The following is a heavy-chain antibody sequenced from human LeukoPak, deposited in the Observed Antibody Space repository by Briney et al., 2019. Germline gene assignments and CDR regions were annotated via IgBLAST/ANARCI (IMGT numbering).Heavy chain of an antibody. J-gene: IGHJ4*02. CDR3: TRTVNSASDF. Sequence: GRSLRLSCAASGFTFSSYGMHWVRQAPGKGLEWVAVISYDGSNKYYADSVKGRFTISRDNAKTSLFLQMNSLRIDDTAMYYCTRTVNSASDFWGQGTLVTVSS. D-gene: IGHD4-23*01. CDR2: ISYDGSNK. CDR1: GFTFSSYG. V-gene: IGHV3-30*03.